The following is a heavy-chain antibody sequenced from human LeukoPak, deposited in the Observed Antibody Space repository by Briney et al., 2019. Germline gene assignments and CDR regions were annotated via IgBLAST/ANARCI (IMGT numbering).Heavy chain of an antibody. CDR3: AREAVYDILTGYYYYGMDV. CDR1: GFTFSSYG. V-gene: IGHV3-33*01. J-gene: IGHJ6*02. D-gene: IGHD3-9*01. CDR2: IWYDGSNE. Sequence: GGSLRLSCAASGFTFSSYGMQWVRQAPGKGLEWVAVIWYDGSNEYYADSVKGRFTISRDNSKRTLYLQMNSLRAEDTAVYYCAREAVYDILTGYYYYGMDVWGQGTTVTVSS.